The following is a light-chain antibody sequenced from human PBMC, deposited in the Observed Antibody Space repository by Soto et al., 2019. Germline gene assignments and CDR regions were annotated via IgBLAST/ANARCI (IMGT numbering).Light chain of an antibody. J-gene: IGKJ4*01. CDR2: WAS. Sequence: DIVMTQSPDSLAVSLGERATINCKSSRTVLYSSNNENYLACYQQKPGQPPNLLIYWASTRESGVPDRFSGSGSGTDFTLTISSLQAEDVPVYYCQQYYSTPLTFGGGTKVDIK. V-gene: IGKV4-1*01. CDR1: RTVLYSSNNENY. CDR3: QQYYSTPLT.